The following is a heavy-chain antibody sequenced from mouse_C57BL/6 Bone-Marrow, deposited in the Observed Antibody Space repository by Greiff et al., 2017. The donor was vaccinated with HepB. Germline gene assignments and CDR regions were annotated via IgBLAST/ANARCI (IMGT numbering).Heavy chain of an antibody. CDR3: ARRGIPIYYYGSSYVFDY. CDR1: GYTFTNYL. V-gene: IGHV1-54*01. Sequence: QVQLKESGAELVRPGTSVKVSCKASGYTFTNYLIEWVKQRPGQGLEWIGVINPGSGGTNYNEKFKGKATLTADKSSSTAYMQLSSLTSEDSAVYFCARRGIPIYYYGSSYVFDYWGQGTTLTVSS. D-gene: IGHD1-1*01. CDR2: INPGSGGT. J-gene: IGHJ2*01.